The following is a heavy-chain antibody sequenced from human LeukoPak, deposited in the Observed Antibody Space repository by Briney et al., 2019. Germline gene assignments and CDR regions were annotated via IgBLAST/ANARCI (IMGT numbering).Heavy chain of an antibody. V-gene: IGHV3-21*01. CDR3: ARDSEGATSAAFDY. CDR1: GFTFSSYS. J-gene: IGHJ4*02. CDR2: ISSSSSYI. Sequence: GGSLRLSCAASGFTFSSYSMNWVRQAPGKGLEWVSSISSSSSYIYYADSVKGRSTISRDNAKNSLYLQMNSLRAEDTAVYYCARDSEGATSAAFDYWGQGTLVTVSS. D-gene: IGHD1-26*01.